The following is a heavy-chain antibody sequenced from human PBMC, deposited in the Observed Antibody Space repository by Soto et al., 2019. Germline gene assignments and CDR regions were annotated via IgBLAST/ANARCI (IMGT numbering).Heavy chain of an antibody. D-gene: IGHD1-1*01. J-gene: IGHJ4*02. CDR2: IYPDDSDT. CDR1: GYSFTSYW. CDR3: ARHPSRSPELEEGYFFAY. V-gene: IGHV5-51*01. Sequence: PGESLKISCKGSGYSFTSYWIGWVRQMPGKGLEWMGIIYPDDSDTRYSPSFQGQVTISADKSITTAYLQWSNLKASDTAMYYCARHPSRSPELEEGYFFAYWGQGALVTVSS.